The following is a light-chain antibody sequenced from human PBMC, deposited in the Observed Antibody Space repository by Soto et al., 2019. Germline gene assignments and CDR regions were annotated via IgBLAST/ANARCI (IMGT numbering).Light chain of an antibody. CDR1: QGVTTN. J-gene: IGKJ5*01. CDR3: QQYNNWPYS. CDR2: DVS. Sequence: EIVMTQSPDILSVSPGERATLSCRAGQGVTTNFAWYQQKSGQSPRLLIYDVSIRATGVPARFSGTGSETDFTLTISGLQSEDSAVYLCQQYNNWPYSFGQGTRLEIK. V-gene: IGKV3-15*01.